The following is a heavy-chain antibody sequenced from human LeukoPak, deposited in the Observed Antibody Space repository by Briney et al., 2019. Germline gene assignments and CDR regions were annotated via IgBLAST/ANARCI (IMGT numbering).Heavy chain of an antibody. CDR2: ISGSSSTI. CDR3: ARDGTYGDYNYYYGLDV. CDR1: GFTFSPYF. D-gene: IGHD4-17*01. V-gene: IGHV3-48*02. J-gene: IGHJ6*02. Sequence: GGSLRLSCAASGFTFSPYFMNWVRQAPGKGLEWVSYISGSSSTIYYADSVKGRFTISRDNAKNSLYLRMNSLRDEDTAVYYCARDGTYGDYNYYYGLDVWGQGTPVTVSS.